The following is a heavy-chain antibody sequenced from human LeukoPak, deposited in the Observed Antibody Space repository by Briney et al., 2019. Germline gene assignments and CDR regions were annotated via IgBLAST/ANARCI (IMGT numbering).Heavy chain of an antibody. CDR2: IWYDGSNK. CDR1: GFTFSSYG. CDR3: ARSLGCCGGSCNQWELLY. Sequence: PGRSLRLSCAASGFTFSSYGMHWVRQAPGKGLEWVAVIWYDGSNKYYADSVKGRFTISRDNSKNTLYLQMNSLRAEDTAVYYCARSLGCCGGSCNQWELLYWGQGTLVTVSS. D-gene: IGHD2-15*01. V-gene: IGHV3-33*01. J-gene: IGHJ4*02.